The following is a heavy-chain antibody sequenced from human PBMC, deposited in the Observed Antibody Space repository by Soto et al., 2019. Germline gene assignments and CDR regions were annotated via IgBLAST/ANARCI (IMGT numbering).Heavy chain of an antibody. CDR1: GYTFTSYG. D-gene: IGHD5-18*01. J-gene: IGHJ4*02. Sequence: SVKVSCKASGYTFTSYGISWVRQAPGQGLEWMGRIIPILGIANYAQKFQGRVTITADKSTSTAYMELSSLRSEDTAVYYCARDVGYSYGPIDYWGQGTLVTVSS. CDR3: ARDVGYSYGPIDY. V-gene: IGHV1-69*04. CDR2: IIPILGIA.